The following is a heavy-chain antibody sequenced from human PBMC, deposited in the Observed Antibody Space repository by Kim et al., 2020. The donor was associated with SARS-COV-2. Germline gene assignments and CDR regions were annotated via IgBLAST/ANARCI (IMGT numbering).Heavy chain of an antibody. D-gene: IGHD3-9*01. CDR2: ISSSGSTI. J-gene: IGHJ4*02. Sequence: GGSLRLSCAASGFTFSSYEMNWVRQAPGKGLEWVSYISSSGSTIYYADSVKGRFTISRDNAKNSLYLQMNSLRAEDTAVYYCARDYYDILTGYYFDYWGQGTLVTVSS. V-gene: IGHV3-48*03. CDR1: GFTFSSYE. CDR3: ARDYYDILTGYYFDY.